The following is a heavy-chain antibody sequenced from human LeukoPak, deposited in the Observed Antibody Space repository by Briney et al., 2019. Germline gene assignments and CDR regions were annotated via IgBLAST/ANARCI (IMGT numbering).Heavy chain of an antibody. J-gene: IGHJ4*02. CDR1: GITFSSYG. CDR2: ISSTGGTT. V-gene: IGHV3-23*01. D-gene: IGHD3-22*01. Sequence: GGSLRLSCAASGITFSSYGMSWVRQAPGKGLEWVSSISSTGGTTYYADSVKGRFTISRDNSKNTLYLQMNSLRAEDTAVYYCAKGPNYDSDWGQGTLVTVSS. CDR3: AKGPNYDSD.